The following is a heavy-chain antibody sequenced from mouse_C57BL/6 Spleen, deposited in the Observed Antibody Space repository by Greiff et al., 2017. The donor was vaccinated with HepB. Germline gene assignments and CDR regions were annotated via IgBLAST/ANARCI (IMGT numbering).Heavy chain of an antibody. V-gene: IGHV1-81*01. CDR1: GYTFTSYG. CDR3: ARDTTVVERRYFDV. Sequence: VQLQQSGAELARPGASVKLSCKASGYTFTSYGISWVKQRTGQGLEWIGEIYPRSGNTYYNEKFKGKATLTADKSSSTAYMELRSLTSEDSAVYFCARDTTVVERRYFDVWGTGTTVTVSS. D-gene: IGHD1-1*01. J-gene: IGHJ1*03. CDR2: IYPRSGNT.